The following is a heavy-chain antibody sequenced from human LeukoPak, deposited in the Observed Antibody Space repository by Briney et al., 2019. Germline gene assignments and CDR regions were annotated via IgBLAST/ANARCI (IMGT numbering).Heavy chain of an antibody. CDR1: GGSISSGGYY. CDR3: ARVSTVTTYNAFDI. CDR2: IYYSGST. D-gene: IGHD4-17*01. Sequence: SETLSLTCTVSGGSISSGGYYWSWIRQHPGEGLEWIGYIYYSGSTYYNPSLKSRVTISVDTSKNQFSLKLSSVTAADTAVYYCARVSTVTTYNAFDIWGQGTMVTVSS. V-gene: IGHV4-31*03. J-gene: IGHJ3*02.